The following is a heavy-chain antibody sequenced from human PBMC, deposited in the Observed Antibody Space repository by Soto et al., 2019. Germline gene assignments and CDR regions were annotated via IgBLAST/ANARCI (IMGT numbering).Heavy chain of an antibody. CDR1: GFTFSSYA. CDR2: ISGSGGST. J-gene: IGHJ2*01. CDR3: AKEPVGPDWYFDL. V-gene: IGHV3-23*01. Sequence: GGCLRLSCAASGFTFSSYAMSWLRQAPGKGLEWVSAISGSGGSTYYADSVKGRFTVSRDNSKNTLYLQMNSLRAEDTAVYNCAKEPVGPDWYFDLWGRGTLVTVSS.